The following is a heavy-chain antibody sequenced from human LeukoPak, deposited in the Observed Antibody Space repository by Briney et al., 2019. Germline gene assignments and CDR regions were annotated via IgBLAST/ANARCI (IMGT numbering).Heavy chain of an antibody. V-gene: IGHV1-2*02. CDR2: INPNSDGT. D-gene: IGHD2-2*01. Sequence: GASVKVSCKASGYTFTGYYMHWVRQAPGQGLEWMGWINPNSDGTNYAQKFQGRVTMTRDTSISTAYMELSRLRSDDTAVYYCARISLPSWKLGYFDYWGQGTLVTVSS. CDR1: GYTFTGYY. J-gene: IGHJ4*02. CDR3: ARISLPSWKLGYFDY.